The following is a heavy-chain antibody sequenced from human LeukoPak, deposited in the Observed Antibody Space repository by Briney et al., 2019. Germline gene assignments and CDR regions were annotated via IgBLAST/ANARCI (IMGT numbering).Heavy chain of an antibody. CDR1: GFTFSSYS. V-gene: IGHV3-21*01. Sequence: GGSLRHSCAASGFTFSSYSMNWVRQAPGKGLEWVSSISSSSSYIYYADSVKGRFTISRDSAKNSLYLQMNSLRAEDTAVYYCARGAYSGSIFDYWGQGTLVTVSS. CDR3: ARGAYSGSIFDY. J-gene: IGHJ4*02. CDR2: ISSSSSYI. D-gene: IGHD1-26*01.